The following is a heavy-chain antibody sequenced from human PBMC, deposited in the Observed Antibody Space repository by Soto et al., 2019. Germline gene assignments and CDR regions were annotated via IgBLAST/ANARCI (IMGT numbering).Heavy chain of an antibody. CDR2: VIPILGLQ. V-gene: IGHV1-69*02. CDR3: ARGFKYAIFNSSDLKWFDS. J-gene: IGHJ5*01. CDR1: GDSFTTYT. Sequence: QVRLVQPGPEVKKPGSSVKVSCKASGDSFTTYTISWLRQAPGQGLEWMGRVIPILGLQNYARTFRDRATITADKYSNTDYMELSSLRSEDTAIYYCARGFKYAIFNSSDLKWFDSWGQGTRVTVSS. D-gene: IGHD3-3*01.